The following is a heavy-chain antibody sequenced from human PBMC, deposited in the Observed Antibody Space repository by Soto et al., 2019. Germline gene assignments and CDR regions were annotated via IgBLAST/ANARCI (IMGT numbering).Heavy chain of an antibody. V-gene: IGHV3-21*01. Sequence: GGSLRLSCAASGFTFRSFTMNWVRQAPGKGLEWASTISSNSAYIYYTDALRGRFTISRDNAKNSLHLQMNSLRAEDTAVYYCTRDASRDSSARGWFDPWGPGTLVTVSS. CDR1: GFTFRSFT. CDR3: TRDASRDSSARGWFDP. D-gene: IGHD6-13*01. CDR2: ISSNSAYI. J-gene: IGHJ5*02.